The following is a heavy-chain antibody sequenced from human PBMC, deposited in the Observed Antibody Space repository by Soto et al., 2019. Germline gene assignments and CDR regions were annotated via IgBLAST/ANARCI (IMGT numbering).Heavy chain of an antibody. CDR1: FLTFSSYR. V-gene: IGHV3-21*01. Sequence: WWSLLVSCVSCFLTFSSYRMSWVRQAPGKGLEWVSSISSSSSYIYYADSVKGRFTISRDNAKNSLYLQMNSLRAEDTAVYYCVPYWFDPWGQGTMVTVSS. CDR3: VPYWFDP. CDR2: ISSSSSYI. J-gene: IGHJ5*02.